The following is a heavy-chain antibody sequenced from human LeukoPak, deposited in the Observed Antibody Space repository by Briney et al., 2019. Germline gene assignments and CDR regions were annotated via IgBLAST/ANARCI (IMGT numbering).Heavy chain of an antibody. J-gene: IGHJ6*03. CDR2: IRYDGSNK. CDR1: GFTFSSYS. CDR3: AKAAVAAAAPGHYYYYMDV. D-gene: IGHD6-13*01. Sequence: GGSLRLSCAASGFTFSSYSMNWVRQAPGKGLEWVAFIRYDGSNKYYADSVKGRFTISRDNSKNTLYLQMNSLRAEDTAVYYCAKAAVAAAAPGHYYYYMDVWGKGTTVTISS. V-gene: IGHV3-30*02.